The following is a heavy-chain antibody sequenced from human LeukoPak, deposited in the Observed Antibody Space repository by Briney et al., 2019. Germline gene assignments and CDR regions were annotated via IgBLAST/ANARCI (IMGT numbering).Heavy chain of an antibody. Sequence: ASVKVSCKASGYTFTSYGISWVRQAPGQGLEWMGWISAYNGNTNYAQKLQGRVTMTRNTSISTAYMELSSLRSEDTAVYYCARTTMVRGVINIYYYYYMDVWGKGTTVTISS. CDR1: GYTFTSYG. J-gene: IGHJ6*03. V-gene: IGHV1-18*01. CDR2: ISAYNGNT. D-gene: IGHD3-10*01. CDR3: ARTTMVRGVINIYYYYYMDV.